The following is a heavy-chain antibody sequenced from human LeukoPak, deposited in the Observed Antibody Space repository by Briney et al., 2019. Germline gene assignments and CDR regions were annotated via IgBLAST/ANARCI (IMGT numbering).Heavy chain of an antibody. J-gene: IGHJ4*02. V-gene: IGHV1-46*01. CDR2: IYPRDGST. CDR3: ARDQEGFDY. CDR1: GYTFTSNY. Sequence: ASVTVSYKASGYTFTSNYIHWVRQAPGQGLEWMGMIYPRDGSTSYAQKFQGRVTVTRDTSTSTVHMELSGLRSEDTAVYYCARDQEGFDYWGQGTLVTVSS.